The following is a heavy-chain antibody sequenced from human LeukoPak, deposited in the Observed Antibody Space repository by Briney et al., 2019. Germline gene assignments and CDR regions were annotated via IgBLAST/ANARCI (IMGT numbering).Heavy chain of an antibody. Sequence: PGGSLRLSCAASGFTFSDYYMRWIRQAPGKGLEWVSYISSSGSTIYYADSVEGRFTISRDNAKNSLYLQMNSLRAEDTAVYYCARDRWCSGGSCYWRGYWGQGTLVTVSS. CDR3: ARDRWCSGGSCYWRGY. J-gene: IGHJ4*02. CDR2: ISSSGSTI. V-gene: IGHV3-11*01. CDR1: GFTFSDYY. D-gene: IGHD2-15*01.